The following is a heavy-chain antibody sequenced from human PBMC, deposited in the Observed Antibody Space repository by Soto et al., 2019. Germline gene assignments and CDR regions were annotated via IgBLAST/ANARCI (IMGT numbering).Heavy chain of an antibody. V-gene: IGHV3-23*01. Sequence: EVQLLESGGDLVDPGESLRLSCAASGFLSSNYAMGWVRQAPGTGLEWVSGISDSGVNTYYADSVKGRFTISRDNSQNALYLEMTSLRAGDTAVYYCIKEARGHSYARLWGRGTPVTVSS. D-gene: IGHD3-16*01. CDR3: IKEARGHSYARL. CDR1: GFLSSNYA. J-gene: IGHJ4*02. CDR2: ISDSGVNT.